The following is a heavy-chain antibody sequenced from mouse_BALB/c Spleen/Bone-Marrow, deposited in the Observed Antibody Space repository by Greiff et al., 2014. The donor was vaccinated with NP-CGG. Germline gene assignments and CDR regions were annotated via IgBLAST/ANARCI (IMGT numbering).Heavy chain of an antibody. J-gene: IGHJ3*01. V-gene: IGHV3-1*02. D-gene: IGHD1-2*01. CDR1: AYSITSGYG. CDR2: IHYSGTT. Sequence: VQLKESGPVLVKPSQSLSLTCTVTAYSITSGYGWHWIRQFPGNKLEWMGYIHYSGTTHYNPSLKSRISITRDTSKSQFFLQLNYVTTEDTATYNCAREARTTARFAYWGQGTLVTVSA. CDR3: AREARTTARFAY.